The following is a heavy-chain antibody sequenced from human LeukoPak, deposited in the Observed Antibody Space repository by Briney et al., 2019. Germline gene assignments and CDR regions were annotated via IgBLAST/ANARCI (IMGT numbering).Heavy chain of an antibody. CDR3: AKGGASVTRYVDY. CDR1: GFTFSSYG. CDR2: MSNSGENT. J-gene: IGHJ4*02. D-gene: IGHD4-17*01. V-gene: IGHV3-30*18. Sequence: GGTLRLSCAASGFTFSSYGMSWVRQTPGKGLEWVGIMSNSGENTFYGEAVKGRFTISRDNSQNTLYLQMNSLRPGDTAVYYCAKGGASVTRYVDYWGQGTLVTVSS.